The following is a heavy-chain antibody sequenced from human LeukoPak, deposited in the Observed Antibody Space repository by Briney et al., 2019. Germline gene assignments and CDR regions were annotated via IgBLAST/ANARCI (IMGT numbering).Heavy chain of an antibody. Sequence: ASVKVSCKASGYTFTSYGISWVRQAPGQGLEWMGGISAYNGNTNYAQKLQGRVTMTTDTPTSTAYMELRSLRSDDTAVYYCAREASDYDILTGYYTYWGQGTLVTVSS. CDR3: AREASDYDILTGYYTY. J-gene: IGHJ4*02. CDR2: ISAYNGNT. CDR1: GYTFTSYG. V-gene: IGHV1-18*01. D-gene: IGHD3-9*01.